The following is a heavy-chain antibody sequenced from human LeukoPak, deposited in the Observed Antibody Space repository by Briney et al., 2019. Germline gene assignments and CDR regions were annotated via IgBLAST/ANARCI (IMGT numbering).Heavy chain of an antibody. CDR2: IYYSGST. D-gene: IGHD2-15*01. CDR1: GGSISSYY. V-gene: IGHV4-59*01. J-gene: IGHJ5*02. Sequence: SETLSLTCTVSGGSISSYYWNWVRQPPGKGLEWIGFIYYSGSTNYNPSLKSRVTISLDTSKNQFSLKLSSVTAADTAVYYCARAYYCSGGSCYYWFDPWGQGTLVTVSS. CDR3: ARAYYCSGGSCYYWFDP.